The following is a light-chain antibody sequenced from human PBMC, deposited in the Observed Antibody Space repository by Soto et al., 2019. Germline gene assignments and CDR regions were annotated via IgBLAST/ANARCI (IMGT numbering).Light chain of an antibody. Sequence: QSALTHPASVSGSPGQSITISCTGTSSDVGGYNYVSWYQQHPGKAPKLMIYEVSNRPSGVSNRFSGSKSGNTASLTISGRQAEDEGDYYCSSYTSSSTPYVFGTGTKLTVL. CDR3: SSYTSSSTPYV. CDR1: SSDVGGYNY. J-gene: IGLJ1*01. CDR2: EVS. V-gene: IGLV2-14*01.